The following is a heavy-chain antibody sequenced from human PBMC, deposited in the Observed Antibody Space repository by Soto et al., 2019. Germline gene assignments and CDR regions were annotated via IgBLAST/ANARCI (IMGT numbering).Heavy chain of an antibody. CDR3: ARDLGNYDFWSGYPKFDY. Sequence: ASVKVSCKASGHTFTSYDINWVRQATGQGLEWMGWISAYNGNTNYAQKLQGRVTMTTDTSTSTAYMELRSLRSDDTAVYYCARDLGNYDFWSGYPKFDYWGQGTLVTVSS. V-gene: IGHV1-18*01. CDR1: GHTFTSYD. D-gene: IGHD3-3*01. J-gene: IGHJ4*02. CDR2: ISAYNGNT.